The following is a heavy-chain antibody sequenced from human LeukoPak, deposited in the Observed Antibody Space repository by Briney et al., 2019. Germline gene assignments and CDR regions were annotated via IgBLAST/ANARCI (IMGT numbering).Heavy chain of an antibody. D-gene: IGHD1-7*01. CDR2: IIPIFGTA. J-gene: IGHJ5*02. CDR3: ARYPDNWNYADINWFDP. V-gene: IGHV1-69*01. Sequence: SVKVSCKASGGTFSSYAISWVRQAPGQGLEWMGGIIPIFGTANYAQKFQGRATITADESTSTAYMELSSLRSEDTAVYYCARYPDNWNYADINWFDPWGQGTLVTVSS. CDR1: GGTFSSYA.